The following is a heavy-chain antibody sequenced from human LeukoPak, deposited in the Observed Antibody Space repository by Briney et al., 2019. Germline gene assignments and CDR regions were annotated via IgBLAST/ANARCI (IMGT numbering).Heavy chain of an antibody. CDR3: ASKISDIVVVPAANYYYYYMDV. V-gene: IGHV1-69*01. D-gene: IGHD2-2*01. J-gene: IGHJ6*03. Sequence: SVKVSCKASGGTFSSYAISWVRQAPGQGLEWMGGIIPIFGTANYAQKFQGRVTITADESTSTAYMELSSLRSEDTAVYYCASKISDIVVVPAANYYYYYMDVWGKGTTVTVSS. CDR2: IIPIFGTA. CDR1: GGTFSSYA.